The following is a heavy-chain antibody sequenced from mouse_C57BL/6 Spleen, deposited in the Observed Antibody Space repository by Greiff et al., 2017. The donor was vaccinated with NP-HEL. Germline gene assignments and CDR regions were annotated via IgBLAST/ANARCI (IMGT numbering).Heavy chain of an antibody. D-gene: IGHD1-1*01. CDR1: GYAFSSSW. CDR2: IYPGDGDH. V-gene: IGHV1-82*01. Sequence: VQLHQSGPELVKPGASVKISCKASGYAFSSSWMNWVKQRPGKGLEWIGRIYPGDGDHNYIGKFKGQATLAADKSSSTAYMQLSSLTSEDSAVYFCASNYGSLYFDYWGQGTTLTVSS. J-gene: IGHJ2*01. CDR3: ASNYGSLYFDY.